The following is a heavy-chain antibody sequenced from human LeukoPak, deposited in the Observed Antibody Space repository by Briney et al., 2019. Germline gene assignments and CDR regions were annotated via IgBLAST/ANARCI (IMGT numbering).Heavy chain of an antibody. CDR1: GFTFSSHA. V-gene: IGHV3-23*01. Sequence: GGSLRLSCAASGFTFSSHAMSWVRQAPGKGLEWVSRISGSDGSTSYADSVKGRFTISRDNSKNTLYLQMNSLRAEDTAVYYCAKIYCTNGVCYTQYFDYWGQGTLVTVSS. CDR2: ISGSDGST. CDR3: AKIYCTNGVCYTQYFDY. D-gene: IGHD2-8*01. J-gene: IGHJ4*02.